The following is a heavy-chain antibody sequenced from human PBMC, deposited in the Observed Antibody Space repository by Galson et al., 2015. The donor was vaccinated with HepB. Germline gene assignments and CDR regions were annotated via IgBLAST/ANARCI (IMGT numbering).Heavy chain of an antibody. V-gene: IGHV3-30*18. Sequence: SLRLSCAVAGFAFSSAGLHWGRQAPGEGLEWVAYRSNDESDKYYGDSMKGRFVISRDNSKNMLYLQVNSLRPEDEAVYYCAKDADWSCNHWGQGTLVTVSS. J-gene: IGHJ5*02. D-gene: IGHD3-9*01. CDR3: AKDADWSCNH. CDR1: GFAFSSAG. CDR2: RSNDESDK.